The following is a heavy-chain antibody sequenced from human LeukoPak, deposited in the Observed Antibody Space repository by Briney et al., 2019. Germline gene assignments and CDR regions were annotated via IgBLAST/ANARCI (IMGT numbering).Heavy chain of an antibody. J-gene: IGHJ4*02. D-gene: IGHD3-9*01. CDR2: ISGSGGST. CDR1: RFTFSSYA. Sequence: PGGSLRLSCAASRFTFSSYAMSWVRQAPGKGLEWVSAISGSGGSTYYADSVKGRFTISRDNSKNTLFLQMNSLRAEDTAVYYCAKGGSILTGYYPYFDCWGQGTLVTVSS. CDR3: AKGGSILTGYYPYFDC. V-gene: IGHV3-23*01.